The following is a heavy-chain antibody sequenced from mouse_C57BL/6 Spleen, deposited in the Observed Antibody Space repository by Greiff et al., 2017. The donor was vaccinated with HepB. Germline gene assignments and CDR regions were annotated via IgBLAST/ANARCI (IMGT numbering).Heavy chain of an antibody. J-gene: IGHJ3*01. Sequence: VQLQQSGPELVKPGASVKISCKASGYAFSSSWMNWVKQRPGKGLEWIGRIYPGDGDTNYNGKFKGKATLTADKSSSTAYMQLRSLTSEDSAVYFCAREELGPFAYWGQGTLVTVSA. V-gene: IGHV1-82*01. CDR2: IYPGDGDT. CDR3: AREELGPFAY. CDR1: GYAFSSSW. D-gene: IGHD4-1*01.